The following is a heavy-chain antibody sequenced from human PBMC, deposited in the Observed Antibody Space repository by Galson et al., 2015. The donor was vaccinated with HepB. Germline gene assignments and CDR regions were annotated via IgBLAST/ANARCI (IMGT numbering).Heavy chain of an antibody. D-gene: IGHD2-15*01. CDR1: GYTFSGFA. CDR3: TVGDVVVVGVTTNAFDI. CDR2: IRSKTNGYAT. V-gene: IGHV3-73*01. Sequence: SLRLSCAAAGYTFSGFAMHWVRQASGRGLEWVGRIRSKTNGYATTYATSLKGRFTISRDDSKNTAYLQMNSLTTEDTAVYYCTVGDVVVVGVTTNAFDIWGQGTMVTVSS. J-gene: IGHJ3*02.